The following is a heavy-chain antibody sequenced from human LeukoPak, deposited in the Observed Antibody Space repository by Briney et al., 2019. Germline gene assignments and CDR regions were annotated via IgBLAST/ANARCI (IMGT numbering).Heavy chain of an antibody. D-gene: IGHD2-21*02. CDR3: ARGRHDSYYFDY. V-gene: IGHV4-39*07. CDR2: INHSGST. J-gene: IGHJ4*02. Sequence: SETLSLTCTVSGGSISSGGYYWSWIRQPPGKGLEWIGEINHSGSTNYNPSLKSRVTISVDTSKNQFSLKLSSVTAADTAVYYCARGRHDSYYFDYWGQGTLVTVSS. CDR1: GGSISSGGYY.